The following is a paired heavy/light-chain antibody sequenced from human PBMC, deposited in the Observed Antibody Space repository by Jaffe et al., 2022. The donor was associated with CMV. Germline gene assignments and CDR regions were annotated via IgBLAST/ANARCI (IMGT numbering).Light chain of an antibody. CDR3: YSTDSSGNPV. Sequence: SYELTQPPSVSVSPGQTARITCSGDALPKKYTYWYQQKSGQAPVLVIYEDSKRPSGIPERFSGSSSGTMATLTISGAQVEDEADYYCYSTDSSGNPVFGGGTKLTVL. V-gene: IGLV3-10*01. CDR1: ALPKKY. J-gene: IGLJ2*01. CDR2: EDS.
Heavy chain of an antibody. CDR1: GYTFRSYG. J-gene: IGHJ6*02. Sequence: QVQLVQSGTEVKKPGASMKVSCKASGYTFRSYGINWVRQAPGQGLEWMGWISSYNGNTNYAQKLQDRVTMTTDTSTSTAYMELRSLRSDDTAVYYCARGSSNWYTRAGYGMDVWGQGTTVTVSS. V-gene: IGHV1-18*01. D-gene: IGHD6-13*01. CDR2: ISSYNGNT. CDR3: ARGSSNWYTRAGYGMDV.